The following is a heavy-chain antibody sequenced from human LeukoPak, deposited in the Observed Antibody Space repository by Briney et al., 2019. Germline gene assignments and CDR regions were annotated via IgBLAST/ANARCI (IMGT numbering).Heavy chain of an antibody. V-gene: IGHV1-2*02. CDR2: INPNSGGT. D-gene: IGHD3-10*01. Sequence: AASVKVSCKASGYTFTGYYMHWVRQAAGQGREWMGWINPNSGGTNYAQKFQGRVTMTRDTSISTAYMELSRLRSDDTAVYYCARVRPGDKNWFDPWGQGTLVTVSS. J-gene: IGHJ5*02. CDR3: ARVRPGDKNWFDP. CDR1: GYTFTGYY.